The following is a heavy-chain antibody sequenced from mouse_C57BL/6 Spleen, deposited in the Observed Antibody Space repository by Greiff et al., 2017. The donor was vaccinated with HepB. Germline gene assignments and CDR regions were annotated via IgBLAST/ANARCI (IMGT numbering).Heavy chain of an antibody. CDR2: ISDGGSYT. CDR1: GFTFSSYA. V-gene: IGHV5-4*01. J-gene: IGHJ3*01. D-gene: IGHD3-2*02. Sequence: DVQLVESGGGLVKPGGSLKLSCAASGFTFSSYAMSWVRQTPEKRLEWVATISDGGSYTYYPDNVKGRFTISRDNAKNNLYLQMSHLKSEDTAMYYCARLDSSGFSFAYWGQGTLVTVSA. CDR3: ARLDSSGFSFAY.